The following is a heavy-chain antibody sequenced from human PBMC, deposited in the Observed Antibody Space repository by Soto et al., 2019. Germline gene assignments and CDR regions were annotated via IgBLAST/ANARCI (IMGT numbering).Heavy chain of an antibody. CDR1: GFTFSRYA. CDR3: AKTASGDYDEHYYYYGMDV. D-gene: IGHD4-17*01. J-gene: IGHJ6*02. V-gene: IGHV3-23*01. CDR2: ISCCGGST. Sequence: EVQLLESGGGLVQPGGSLRLSCAASGFTFSRYAMSWVRQAPGKGLEWVSSISCCGGSTYSADSVKGRLTISRDNSKNTLYLEMNSLRAEDTAVYYCAKTASGDYDEHYYYYGMDVWGQGTTVTVSS.